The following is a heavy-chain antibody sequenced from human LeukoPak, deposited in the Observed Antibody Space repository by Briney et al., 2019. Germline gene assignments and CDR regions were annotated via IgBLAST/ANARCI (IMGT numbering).Heavy chain of an antibody. V-gene: IGHV3-23*01. J-gene: IGHJ4*02. D-gene: IGHD3-22*01. Sequence: GGSLRLSCAASGFTFSSYGMSWVRQAPGKGLEWVSAISGSGGSTYYADSVKGRFTISRDNSKNTLYLQMNSLRAEDTAVYYCAKLDDSSGYYLYYFDYWGQGTLVTVSS. CDR1: GFTFSSYG. CDR3: AKLDDSSGYYLYYFDY. CDR2: ISGSGGST.